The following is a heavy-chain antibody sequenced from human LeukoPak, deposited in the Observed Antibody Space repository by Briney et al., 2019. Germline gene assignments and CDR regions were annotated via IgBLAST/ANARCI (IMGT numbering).Heavy chain of an antibody. Sequence: ASLKVSCKASGYTFISSDINWVRQATGQGLEWMGWMNPNSGDTDYAQKFQGRVTMTRNTSISTAYMELSSLRSEDTAVYYCASNAGRAVHYHYYYALDVWGQGTTVTVSS. V-gene: IGHV1-8*01. J-gene: IGHJ6*02. CDR3: ASNAGRAVHYHYYYALDV. CDR1: GYTFISSD. D-gene: IGHD1-14*01. CDR2: MNPNSGDT.